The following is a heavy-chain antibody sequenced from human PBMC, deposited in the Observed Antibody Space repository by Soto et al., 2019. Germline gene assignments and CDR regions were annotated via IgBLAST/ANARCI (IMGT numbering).Heavy chain of an antibody. V-gene: IGHV3-7*01. J-gene: IGHJ4*02. CDR3: ARGPF. Sequence: EVQMVASGGGVVQPGGSLRLSCAASGFTFSDQWMSWVRQAPGKGLEWVANINPDGSPKSHVDSVEGRFTISRDNAKNSLYLQMKTLRVEDTAVYYCARGPFWGQGTLVTFSS. CDR1: GFTFSDQW. CDR2: INPDGSPK. D-gene: IGHD3-3*02.